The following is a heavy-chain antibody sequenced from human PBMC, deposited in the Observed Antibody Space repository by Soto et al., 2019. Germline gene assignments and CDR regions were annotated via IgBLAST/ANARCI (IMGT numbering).Heavy chain of an antibody. CDR3: AKRGFGSTWSTFDI. V-gene: IGHV3-23*01. D-gene: IGHD6-13*01. J-gene: IGHJ3*02. CDR2: IGGSGGAT. CDR1: RFTFSSYA. Sequence: EVQLLESGGGLVQAGGSLRLSCAASRFTFSSYAISWVRQAPGKGLEWVSVIGGSGGATYYADSVKGRFTISRDNSKNTVYLQMDSLTAEDTAVYYCAKRGFGSTWSTFDIWGQGTMVTVSS.